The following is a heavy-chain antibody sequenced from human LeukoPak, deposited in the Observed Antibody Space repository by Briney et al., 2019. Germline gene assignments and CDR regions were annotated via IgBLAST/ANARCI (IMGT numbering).Heavy chain of an antibody. CDR3: AREGHLGKYFDL. Sequence: GGSLRLSCAASGFTFSSYAMSWVRQAPGKGLEWVSAISGSGGSTFYADSVQGRFTISRDNSKNTLYLQMNSLRVEDAAVYYCAREGHLGKYFDLWGRGTQVTVSS. CDR1: GFTFSSYA. V-gene: IGHV3-23*01. J-gene: IGHJ2*01. CDR2: ISGSGGST. D-gene: IGHD3-16*01.